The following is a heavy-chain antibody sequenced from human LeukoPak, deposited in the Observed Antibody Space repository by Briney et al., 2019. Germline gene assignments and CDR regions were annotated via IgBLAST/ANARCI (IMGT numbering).Heavy chain of an antibody. CDR1: GGSISSSSYY. J-gene: IGHJ6*03. CDR2: IYYSGST. Sequence: SETLSLTCTVSGGSISSSSYYWGWIRQPPGKGLERIGSIYYSGSTYYNPSLKSRVTISVDTSKNQFSLKLSSVTAADTAVYYCARHAPGEKYYYYMDVWGKGTTVTISS. V-gene: IGHV4-39*01. D-gene: IGHD3-10*01. CDR3: ARHAPGEKYYYYMDV.